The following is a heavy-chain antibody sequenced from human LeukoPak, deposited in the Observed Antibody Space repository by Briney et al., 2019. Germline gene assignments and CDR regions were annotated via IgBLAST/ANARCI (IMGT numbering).Heavy chain of an antibody. D-gene: IGHD3-9*01. CDR3: AVWDHVLRYFDWLFQSPSAAEYYMDV. J-gene: IGHJ6*03. CDR1: GFTFSTST. Sequence: SGGSLRLSCEASGFTFSTSTMHWVRQAPGRGLEWVSYISSSGSTIYYADSVKGRFTISRDKAKNSLYLQMNSLRAEDTAVYYCAVWDHVLRYFDWLFQSPSAAEYYMDVWGKGTTVTISS. V-gene: IGHV3-48*01. CDR2: ISSSGSTI.